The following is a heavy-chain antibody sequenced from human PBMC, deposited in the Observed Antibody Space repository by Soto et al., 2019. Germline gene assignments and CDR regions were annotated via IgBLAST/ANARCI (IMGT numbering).Heavy chain of an antibody. V-gene: IGHV3-23*01. CDR2: ISGSGGST. Sequence: LRLSCAASGFTFSSYAMSRVRQAPGKGLEWVSAISGSGGSTYYADSVKGRVTISRDNSQNTLYLQMNSLRAEDTAVYYCAKDVGYCSSTSCPSYYYYYGMDVWGQGTTVTVSS. J-gene: IGHJ6*02. CDR3: AKDVGYCSSTSCPSYYYYYGMDV. D-gene: IGHD2-2*01. CDR1: GFTFSSYA.